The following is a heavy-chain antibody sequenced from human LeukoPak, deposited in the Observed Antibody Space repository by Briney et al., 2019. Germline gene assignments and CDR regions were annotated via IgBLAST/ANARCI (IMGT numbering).Heavy chain of an antibody. CDR2: ISSSGSTI. Sequence: PGGSLRLSCAASGFNFNTYTMHWVRQAPGKGLEWVSYISSSGSTIYYADSVKGRFTISRDNAKNSLYLQMNSLRVDDTAVYYCAINHRDGYSELGYWGQGTLVTVSS. CDR1: GFNFNTYT. J-gene: IGHJ4*02. D-gene: IGHD5-24*01. CDR3: AINHRDGYSELGY. V-gene: IGHV3-48*04.